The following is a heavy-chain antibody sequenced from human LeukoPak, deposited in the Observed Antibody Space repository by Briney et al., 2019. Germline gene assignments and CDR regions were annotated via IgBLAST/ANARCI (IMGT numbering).Heavy chain of an antibody. Sequence: GGSLRLSCAASGFTFRNYVIRWVRQAPGKGLEWVAVTSSDLNVKLYADSVKGRFTISRDNSRSTLYLQMNSLRPEDTAIYYCAREGYYGSGSPPSLYFDYWGQGTLVTVSS. CDR1: GFTFRNYV. CDR2: TSSDLNVK. D-gene: IGHD3-10*01. CDR3: AREGYYGSGSPPSLYFDY. J-gene: IGHJ4*02. V-gene: IGHV3-30-3*01.